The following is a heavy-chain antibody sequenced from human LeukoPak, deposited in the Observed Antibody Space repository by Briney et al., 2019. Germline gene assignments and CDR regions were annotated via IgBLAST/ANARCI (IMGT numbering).Heavy chain of an antibody. D-gene: IGHD6-13*01. CDR3: ARPGIAAAGHYYFDY. Sequence: SVTVSCKASGGTFSSYAISWVRQAPGQGLEWMGGIIPIFGTANYAQKFQGRVTITADESTSTAYMELSSLRSEDTAVYYCARPGIAAAGHYYFDYWGQGTLVTVSS. CDR1: GGTFSSYA. V-gene: IGHV1-69*13. CDR2: IIPIFGTA. J-gene: IGHJ4*02.